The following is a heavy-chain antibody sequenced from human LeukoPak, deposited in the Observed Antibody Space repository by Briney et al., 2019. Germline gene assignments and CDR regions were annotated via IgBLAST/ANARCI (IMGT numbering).Heavy chain of an antibody. CDR2: ISSSSSYI. J-gene: IGHJ4*02. CDR1: GFIVSSNH. CDR3: ARAPTFSGWFDY. V-gene: IGHV3-21*01. D-gene: IGHD6-19*01. Sequence: PGGSLRLSCAASGFIVSSNHMSWVRQAPGKGLEWVSSISSSSSYIYYADSVKGRFTISRDNAKNSLYLQMNSLRVEDTAVYYCARAPTFSGWFDYWGQGTLVTVSS.